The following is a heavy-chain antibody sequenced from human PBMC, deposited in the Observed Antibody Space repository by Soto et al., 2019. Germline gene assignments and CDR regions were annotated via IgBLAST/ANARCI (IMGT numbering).Heavy chain of an antibody. J-gene: IGHJ2*01. D-gene: IGHD4-17*01. CDR2: IGTAGDT. CDR1: GFTFSSYD. V-gene: IGHV3-13*01. Sequence: GGSLRLSCAASGFTFSSYDMHWVRQATGKGLEWVSAIGTAGDTYYPGSVKGRFTISRENAKNSLYLQMNSLRAGDTAVYYCARSSHGDYDGWYFDLWGRGTLVTVSS. CDR3: ARSSHGDYDGWYFDL.